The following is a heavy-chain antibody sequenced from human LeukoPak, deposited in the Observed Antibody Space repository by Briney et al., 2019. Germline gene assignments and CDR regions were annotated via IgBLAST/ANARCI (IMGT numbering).Heavy chain of an antibody. J-gene: IGHJ4*02. CDR2: IWYDGSNE. CDR1: GFTFSSYG. Sequence: QPGRSLRLSCAASGFTFSSYGMHWVRQAPGKGLEWVAVIWYDGSNENYADSVKGRFTISRDNSKKTMYLQMNSLRAEDTAVYYCARQGIVGAKRGGWFDYWDQGTLVTVSS. CDR3: ARQGIVGAKRGGWFDY. V-gene: IGHV3-33*01. D-gene: IGHD1-26*01.